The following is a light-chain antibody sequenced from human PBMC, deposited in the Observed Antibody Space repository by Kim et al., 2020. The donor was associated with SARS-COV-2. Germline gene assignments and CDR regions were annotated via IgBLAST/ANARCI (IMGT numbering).Light chain of an antibody. V-gene: IGLV1-44*01. J-gene: IGLJ2*01. CDR2: GND. Sequence: PGQRVTISCSGSRSNIGSYAVNWYQQFPGKAPKLLIYGNDERPSEVPDRFSASKSGTSASLAISGLQSEDEADYYCASWDDSLNGLFGGGNQLTVL. CDR3: ASWDDSLNGL. CDR1: RSNIGSYA.